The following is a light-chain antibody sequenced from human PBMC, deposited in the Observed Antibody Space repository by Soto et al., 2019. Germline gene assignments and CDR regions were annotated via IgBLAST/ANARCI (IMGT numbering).Light chain of an antibody. CDR2: DAS. CDR3: QQYNSYPWT. Sequence: DIQIPQSPSTLSASIRDRVTITCRASQNINNWIAWYQQTPGKAPKFLIYDASTLESGVPSRFRGSGSGTEFTLTISRLQPEDFATYYCQQYNSYPWTFGQGTKVDIK. J-gene: IGKJ1*01. V-gene: IGKV1-5*01. CDR1: QNINNW.